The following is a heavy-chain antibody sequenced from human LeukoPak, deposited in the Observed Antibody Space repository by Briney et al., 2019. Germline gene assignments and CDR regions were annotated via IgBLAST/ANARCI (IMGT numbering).Heavy chain of an antibody. J-gene: IGHJ1*01. CDR3: ARGYYDSNGWQYFQH. CDR1: GYTFTGYY. D-gene: IGHD3-22*01. Sequence: ASVKVSCEASGYTFTGYYMHWVRQAPGQGLEWMGWINPNSGGTNSAQKFQGRVTMTRDTSISTAYMELSGLRSDDTAVYYCARGYYDSNGWQYFQHWGQGTLVTVSS. V-gene: IGHV1-2*02. CDR2: INPNSGGT.